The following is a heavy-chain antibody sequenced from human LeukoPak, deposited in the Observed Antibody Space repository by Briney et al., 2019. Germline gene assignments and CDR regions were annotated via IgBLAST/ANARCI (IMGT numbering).Heavy chain of an antibody. V-gene: IGHV4-39*01. J-gene: IGHJ3*02. CDR3: ARRPKVLIAGGAFDI. Sequence: SETLSLTCTVSGGSISSSSYYWGWIRQPLGKGLEWIGSIYYSGSTYYNPSLKSRVTISVDTSKNQFSLKLSSVTAADTAVYFCARRPKVLIAGGAFDIWGQGTMVTVSS. D-gene: IGHD2-21*01. CDR2: IYYSGST. CDR1: GGSISSSSYY.